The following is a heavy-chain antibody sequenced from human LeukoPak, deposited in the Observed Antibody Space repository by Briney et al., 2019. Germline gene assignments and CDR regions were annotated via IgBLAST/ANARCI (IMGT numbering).Heavy chain of an antibody. CDR3: EGGTRGYDSSGYVRDY. CDR1: GFTFSDYY. J-gene: IGHJ4*02. V-gene: IGHV3-11*01. Sequence: PGGSLRLSCAASGFTFSDYYMSWIRQAPGKGMEWDSYISNSGSNIYYADSVKGRFTISRDNAKNSLYLQMNSLRAEDTAVYYCEGGTRGYDSSGYVRDYWGQETLVTVSS. D-gene: IGHD3-22*01. CDR2: ISNSGSNI.